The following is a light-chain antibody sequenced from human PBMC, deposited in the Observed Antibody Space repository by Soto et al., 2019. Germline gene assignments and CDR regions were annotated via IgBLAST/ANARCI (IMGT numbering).Light chain of an antibody. Sequence: DIQMTQSPSTLSASVGDRVTITCRASQSINNWLAWYQLKPGKAPKLPIYDASTLQSGVPSSFSGSGSGTEFTLTISSLQPDDFATYYCQRYATYSTTFGQGTKVGIK. CDR2: DAS. CDR1: QSINNW. CDR3: QRYATYSTT. J-gene: IGKJ1*01. V-gene: IGKV1-5*01.